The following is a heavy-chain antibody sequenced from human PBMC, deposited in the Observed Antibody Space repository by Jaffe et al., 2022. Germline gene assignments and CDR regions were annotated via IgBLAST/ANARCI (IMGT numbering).Heavy chain of an antibody. J-gene: IGHJ4*02. CDR3: AKVLGYCSGGSCLGSDF. CDR2: ISGSGGST. Sequence: EVQLLESGGGLVQPGGSLRLSCAASGFTFSSYAMSWVRQAPGKGLEWVSAISGSGGSTYYADSVKGRFTISRDNSKNTLYLQMNSLRAEDTAVYYCAKVLGYCSGGSCLGSDFWGQGTLVTVSS. V-gene: IGHV3-23*01. D-gene: IGHD2-15*01. CDR1: GFTFSSYA.